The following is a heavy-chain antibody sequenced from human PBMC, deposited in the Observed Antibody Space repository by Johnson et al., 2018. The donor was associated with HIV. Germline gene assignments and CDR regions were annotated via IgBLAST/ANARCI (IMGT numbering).Heavy chain of an antibody. CDR3: AKVYCGGDCSFGGAAFNI. CDR2: ISGSGGST. J-gene: IGHJ3*02. CDR1: GFTFSSYA. Sequence: MLLVESGGGLVQPGGSLRLSCAASGFTFSSYAMSWVRQAPGKGLEWVSAISGSGGSTYYADSVKGRFTISRDNSKNTLYLQMNSLRAEDTAVYYCAKVYCGGDCSFGGAAFNIWGQGTMVTVSS. V-gene: IGHV3-23*04. D-gene: IGHD2-21*02.